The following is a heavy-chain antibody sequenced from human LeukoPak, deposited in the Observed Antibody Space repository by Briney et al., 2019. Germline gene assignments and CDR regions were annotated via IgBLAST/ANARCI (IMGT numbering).Heavy chain of an antibody. V-gene: IGHV4-61*02. J-gene: IGHJ5*02. CDR3: ARETRGSPPNWFDP. Sequence: SETLSLTCTVSGDSISSGNYYWSWIRQPAGKGLEWIGRVYTSGSTNYNPSLKSRVTISVDTSKNHFSLRLSSVTAADTAVYYCARETRGSPPNWFDPWGQGTLVTVSS. CDR2: VYTSGST. D-gene: IGHD5-12*01. CDR1: GDSISSGNYY.